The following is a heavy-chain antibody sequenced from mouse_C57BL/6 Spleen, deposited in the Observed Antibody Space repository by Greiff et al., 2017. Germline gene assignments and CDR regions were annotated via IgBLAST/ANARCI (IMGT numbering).Heavy chain of an antibody. Sequence: EVKLMESGGDLVKPGGSLKLSCAASGFTFSSYGMSWVRQTPDKRLEWVATISSGGSYTYYPDSVKGRFTISRDNAKNTLYLQMSSLKSEDTAMYYFARHEDSSGYVSWFAYWGQGTLVTVSA. V-gene: IGHV5-6*01. CDR1: GFTFSSYG. CDR3: ARHEDSSGYVSWFAY. J-gene: IGHJ3*01. D-gene: IGHD3-2*02. CDR2: ISSGGSYT.